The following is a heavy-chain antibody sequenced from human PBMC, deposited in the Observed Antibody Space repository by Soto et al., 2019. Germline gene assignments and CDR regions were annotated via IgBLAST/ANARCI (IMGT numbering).Heavy chain of an antibody. V-gene: IGHV5-10-1*01. CDR1: GYSFTSYW. Sequence: PGESLKIYCKGSGYSFTSYWISWVRQMPGKGLEWMGRIDPSDSYTNYSPSFQGHVTISADKSISTAYLQWSSLKASDTAMYYCATTIGGWVRGAFRNWFDPWGQGTLVTVSS. CDR3: ATTIGGWVRGAFRNWFDP. D-gene: IGHD3-10*01. CDR2: IDPSDSYT. J-gene: IGHJ5*02.